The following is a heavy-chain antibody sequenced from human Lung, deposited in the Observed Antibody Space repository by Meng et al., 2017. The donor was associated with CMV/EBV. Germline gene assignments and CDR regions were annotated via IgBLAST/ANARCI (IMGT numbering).Heavy chain of an antibody. V-gene: IGHV4-31*03. CDR1: GGPIGSGGYY. J-gene: IGHJ4*02. Sequence: QVQLPEVGLGRVKPSKPLSRTCPVSGGPIGSGGYYWSWIRQHPGKGLEWIGYIYYTGSTFYNPSLKSRVTISVDTSKNQFSLKLIPATAADTAVYYCAREAGRDGYATPKFDYWGQGTLVTVSS. CDR3: AREAGRDGYATPKFDY. D-gene: IGHD5-24*01. CDR2: IYYTGST.